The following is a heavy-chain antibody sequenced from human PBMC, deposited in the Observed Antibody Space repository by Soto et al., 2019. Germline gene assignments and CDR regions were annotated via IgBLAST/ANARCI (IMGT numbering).Heavy chain of an antibody. CDR3: AKGFGDYVTYFDY. Sequence: EVQLLESGGGLVQPGGSLRLSCAASGFTFTIYAMSWVRQAPGKGLEWVSAISGSGGSTYYADSVKGRFTISRDNSKNTLYLQMNSLRAEDTAVYYCAKGFGDYVTYFDYWGQGTLVTVSS. V-gene: IGHV3-23*01. CDR2: ISGSGGST. J-gene: IGHJ4*02. D-gene: IGHD4-17*01. CDR1: GFTFTIYA.